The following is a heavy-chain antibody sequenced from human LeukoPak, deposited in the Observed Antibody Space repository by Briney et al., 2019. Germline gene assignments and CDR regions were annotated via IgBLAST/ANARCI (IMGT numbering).Heavy chain of an antibody. CDR3: ARLYSSSPNWFDP. Sequence: SETLTLTCNVSGGSISSYYWSWIRQPPGKGLEWIGYIYYSGSTSYNPSLKSRVTISVDTSKNQFSLRLSSVTGADTAVYYCARLYSSSPNWFDPWGQGTQVTVSS. CDR1: GGSISSYY. J-gene: IGHJ5*02. D-gene: IGHD6-13*01. CDR2: IYYSGST. V-gene: IGHV4-59*01.